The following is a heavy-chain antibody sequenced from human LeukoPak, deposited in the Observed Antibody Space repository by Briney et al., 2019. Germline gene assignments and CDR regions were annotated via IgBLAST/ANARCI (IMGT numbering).Heavy chain of an antibody. D-gene: IGHD3-3*01. CDR1: GFTVSSNY. CDR2: ISYDGSNK. Sequence: PGGSLRLSCAASGFTVSSNYMSWVRQAPGKGLEWVAVISYDGSNKYYADSVKGRFTISRDNSKNTLYLQMNSLRAEDTAVYYCARGPYDFSWGPDWFDPWGRGTLVTVSS. V-gene: IGHV3-30-3*01. CDR3: ARGPYDFSWGPDWFDP. J-gene: IGHJ5*02.